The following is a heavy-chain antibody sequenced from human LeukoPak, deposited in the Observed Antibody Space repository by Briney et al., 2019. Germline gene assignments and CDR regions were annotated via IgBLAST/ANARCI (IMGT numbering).Heavy chain of an antibody. J-gene: IGHJ4*02. D-gene: IGHD3-10*01. Sequence: GGSLRLSCAASGFTFSSYGMHWVRQAPGKGLEWVAVIWYDGSNKYYADSVKGRFTISRDNSKNTLYLQMNSLRAEDTAVYYCAGGYGSGNDFDYWGQGTLVTVSS. V-gene: IGHV3-33*01. CDR3: AGGYGSGNDFDY. CDR2: IWYDGSNK. CDR1: GFTFSSYG.